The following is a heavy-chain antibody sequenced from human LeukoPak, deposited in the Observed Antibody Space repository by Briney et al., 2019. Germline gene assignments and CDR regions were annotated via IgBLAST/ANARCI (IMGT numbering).Heavy chain of an antibody. CDR3: ARTPGLVVTEVGIDY. CDR1: GFTVSSNY. D-gene: IGHD3-22*01. CDR2: ISSSSSYI. V-gene: IGHV3-21*01. J-gene: IGHJ4*02. Sequence: PGGSLRLSCAASGFTVSSNYMNWVRQAPGEGLEWVSSISSSSSYIYYADSVKGRFTISRDNAKNSLYLQMNSLRAEDTAVYYCARTPGLVVTEVGIDYWGQGTLVTVSS.